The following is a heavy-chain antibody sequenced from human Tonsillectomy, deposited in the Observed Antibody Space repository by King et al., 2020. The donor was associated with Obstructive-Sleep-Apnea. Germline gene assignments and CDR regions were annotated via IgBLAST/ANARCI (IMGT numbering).Heavy chain of an antibody. D-gene: IGHD1-26*01. J-gene: IGHJ6*02. CDR1: GFSFSGSA. V-gene: IGHV3-73*02. CDR2: IRSQANTYAT. CDR3: TTWGGGASNALDV. Sequence: VQLVESGGGLVQPGGSRKLSCAASGFSFSGSAVHWVRQASGKGLEWVGRIRSQANTYATAYAASVKGRSTISREDSKNTAYLQMNSLKIEDTAMYYCTTWGGGASNALDVWGQGTTVIVSS.